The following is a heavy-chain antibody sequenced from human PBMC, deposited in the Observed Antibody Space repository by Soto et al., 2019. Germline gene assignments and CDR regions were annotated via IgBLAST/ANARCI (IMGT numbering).Heavy chain of an antibody. V-gene: IGHV1-69*12. J-gene: IGHJ1*01. Sequence: QVQLVQSGAEVKKPGSSVKVSCKASGGTFSNYALDWVRQAPGQGLEWMGGIIPIFGTVRHAQNFQGRVTIPADESPATAYMGLSSLRSEDSAMYYCATGGERDYYDTSGWRWGQGTLVTVSS. CDR1: GGTFSNYA. CDR3: ATGGERDYYDTSGWR. CDR2: IIPIFGTV. D-gene: IGHD3-22*01.